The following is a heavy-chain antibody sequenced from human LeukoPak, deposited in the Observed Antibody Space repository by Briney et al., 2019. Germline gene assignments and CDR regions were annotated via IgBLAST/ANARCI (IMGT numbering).Heavy chain of an antibody. D-gene: IGHD3-10*01. V-gene: IGHV3-23*01. Sequence: GGSLRLSCAASGFTFSTYVMTWVRQAPGKGLEWVSAISGSGGSTYNADSVKGRFTLSRDNSKNTLYLQMNSLRAEDTAVYYCGGSGSYYRLDCWGQGTLVTVSS. CDR3: GGSGSYYRLDC. CDR2: ISGSGGST. CDR1: GFTFSTYV. J-gene: IGHJ4*02.